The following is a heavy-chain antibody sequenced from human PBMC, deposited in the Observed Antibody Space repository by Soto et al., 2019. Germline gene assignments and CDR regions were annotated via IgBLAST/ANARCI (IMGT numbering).Heavy chain of an antibody. Sequence: GASVKVSCKASGGTFSSYAISWVRQAPGQGLEWMGGIIPIFGTANYAQKFQGRVTITADESTSTAYMELSGLRSEDTAVYYCARVYDILTGYRYYFDYWGQGTLVTVSS. CDR1: GGTFSSYA. J-gene: IGHJ4*02. V-gene: IGHV1-69*13. CDR2: IIPIFGTA. D-gene: IGHD3-9*01. CDR3: ARVYDILTGYRYYFDY.